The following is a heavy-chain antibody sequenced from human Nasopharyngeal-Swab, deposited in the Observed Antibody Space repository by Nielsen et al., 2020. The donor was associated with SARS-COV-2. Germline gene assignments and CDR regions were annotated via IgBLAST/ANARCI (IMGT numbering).Heavy chain of an antibody. CDR1: GFTVSSNY. J-gene: IGHJ4*02. CDR3: AGSSSWYTTRHDY. Sequence: GESLKISCAASGFTVSSNYMSWVRQAPGKGLEWVSVIYSGGSTYYADSVKGRFTISRDNSKNTLYLQMNSLRAEDTAVYYCAGSSSWYTTRHDYWGQGTLVTVSS. D-gene: IGHD6-13*01. V-gene: IGHV3-53*01. CDR2: IYSGGST.